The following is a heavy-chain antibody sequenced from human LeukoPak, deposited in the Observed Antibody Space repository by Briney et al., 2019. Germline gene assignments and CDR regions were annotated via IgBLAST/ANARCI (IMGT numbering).Heavy chain of an antibody. J-gene: IGHJ4*02. D-gene: IGHD1-26*01. V-gene: IGHV3-7*01. CDR2: IKQDGSGK. Sequence: GGSLRLSCAASGFTFSSYWMSWVRQAPGKGLEWVANIKQDGSGKYYVDSAKGRFTISRDNAKNSLYLQMNSLRAEDTAVYYCARVGWELQFDYWGQGTLVTVSS. CDR3: ARVGWELQFDY. CDR1: GFTFSSYW.